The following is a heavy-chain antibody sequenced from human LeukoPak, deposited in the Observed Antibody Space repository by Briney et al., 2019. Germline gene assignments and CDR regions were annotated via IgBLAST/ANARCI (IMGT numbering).Heavy chain of an antibody. D-gene: IGHD3-10*01. CDR1: GGSISSYY. CDR3: ARLDYYGSGCQ. Sequence: SEALSLTCTVSGGSISSYYWSWIRQPPGKGLEWIGYIYYSGSTNYNPSLKSRVTISVDTSKNQFSLKLSSVTAADTAVYYCARLDYYGSGCQWGQGTLVTVSS. J-gene: IGHJ4*02. V-gene: IGHV4-59*08. CDR2: IYYSGST.